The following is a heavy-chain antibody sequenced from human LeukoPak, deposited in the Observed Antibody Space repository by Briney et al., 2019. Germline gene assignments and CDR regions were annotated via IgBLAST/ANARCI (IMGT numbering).Heavy chain of an antibody. J-gene: IGHJ6*04. CDR1: GGSFSGYY. D-gene: IGHD7-27*01. Sequence: SETLSLTCAVYGGSFSGYYWSWIRQPPGKGLEWIGEINHSGTTNYNPSLKSRVTISVDTSKNQCSLKLSSVTAADTAVYYCARGLELGMDYYYYGMDVWGKGTTVTVSS. V-gene: IGHV4-34*01. CDR2: INHSGTT. CDR3: ARGLELGMDYYYYGMDV.